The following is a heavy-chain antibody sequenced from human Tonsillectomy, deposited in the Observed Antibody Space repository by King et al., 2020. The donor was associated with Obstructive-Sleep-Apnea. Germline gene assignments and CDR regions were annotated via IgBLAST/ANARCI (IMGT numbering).Heavy chain of an antibody. CDR3: AKAYLGEDS. V-gene: IGHV3-23*04. CDR2: ICGRGVHT. D-gene: IGHD3-16*01. CDR1: GFTFSSYT. Sequence: DVQLVESGGGLVQPGGSLRLSCAASGFTFSSYTMSWVRQAPGKGLEWVTGICGRGVHTYFADSVKGRFTISRNNSKDTLYLQMNSLRAEDTAVYYCAKAYLGEDSWGQGTLVTVSS. J-gene: IGHJ4*02.